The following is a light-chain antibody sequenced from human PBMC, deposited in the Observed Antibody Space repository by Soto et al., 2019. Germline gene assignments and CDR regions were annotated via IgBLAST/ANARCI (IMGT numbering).Light chain of an antibody. CDR3: QQYGSSPRVT. V-gene: IGKV3-20*01. Sequence: IVLTQSPAILSLSPGERATLSCRASQSVSSSLAWYQQKPGQAPRLLIYGASSRATGIPDRFSGSGSGTDFTLTISRLEPEDFAVYYCQQYGSSPRVTFGQGTRLEIK. J-gene: IGKJ5*01. CDR2: GAS. CDR1: QSVSSS.